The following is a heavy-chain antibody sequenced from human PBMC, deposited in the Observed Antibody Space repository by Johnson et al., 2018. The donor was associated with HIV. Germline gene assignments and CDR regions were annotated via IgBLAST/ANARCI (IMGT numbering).Heavy chain of an antibody. J-gene: IGHJ3*02. D-gene: IGHD1-1*01. V-gene: IGHV3-11*01. CDR2: ISSSGSTI. CDR1: GFTFSDYY. Sequence: LVKPGGSLRLSCAASGFTFSDYYMRWIRQAPGKGLEWVSYISSSGSTIYSADSVRGRYTISRDNSKNSVGLQMNNLRAEDTAIYYGARDPGYSAFDIWGQGTVVTVSS. CDR3: ARDPGYSAFDI.